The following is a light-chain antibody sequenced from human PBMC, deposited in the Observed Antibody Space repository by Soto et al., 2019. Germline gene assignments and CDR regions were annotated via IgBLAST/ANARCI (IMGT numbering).Light chain of an antibody. J-gene: IGKJ1*01. CDR3: QHSYYTPWT. CDR1: QPISTF. CDR2: GAS. Sequence: DIQMTQSPSSLSASLGDRVTITCRASQPISTFLNWYQQKTGRAPKLPIYGASTLHSGVPSRFSGSGSGTDFTLTISSLRPEDFATYYCQHSYYTPWTFGQGTKVDIK. V-gene: IGKV1-39*01.